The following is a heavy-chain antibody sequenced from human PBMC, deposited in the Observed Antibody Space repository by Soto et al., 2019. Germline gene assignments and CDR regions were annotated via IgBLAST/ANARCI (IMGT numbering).Heavy chain of an antibody. Sequence: PSETLSLTCGVSGHSISSGYYCGWIRQSPGKGLEWIGSINHSGNTYYNPSLRSRVTISVDTSRNQVSLILSSVTAADTAVYYCGRSGDDYGSYIDYWGQGTLVTVSS. CDR3: GRSGDDYGSYIDY. J-gene: IGHJ4*02. D-gene: IGHD4-17*01. CDR1: GHSISSGYY. V-gene: IGHV4-38-2*01. CDR2: INHSGNT.